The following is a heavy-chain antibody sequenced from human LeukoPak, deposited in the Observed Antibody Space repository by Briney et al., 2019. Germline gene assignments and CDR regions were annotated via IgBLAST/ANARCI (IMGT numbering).Heavy chain of an antibody. J-gene: IGHJ4*02. V-gene: IGHV1-46*01. CDR2: INPSGGST. D-gene: IGHD3-22*01. Sequence: ASVKVSCKASGYTFTSYGISWVRQAPGQGLEWMGIINPSGGSTSYAQKFQGRVTMTRDMSTSTVYMELSSLRSEDTAVYYCARVHDKYYYDSSGYVYFDYWGQGTLVTVSS. CDR1: GYTFTSYG. CDR3: ARVHDKYYYDSSGYVYFDY.